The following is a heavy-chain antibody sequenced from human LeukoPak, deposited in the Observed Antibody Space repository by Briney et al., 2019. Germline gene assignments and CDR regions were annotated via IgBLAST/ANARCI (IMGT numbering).Heavy chain of an antibody. CDR3: AKLWMGSEGFDY. CDR1: GFTFTSYA. J-gene: IGHJ4*02. Sequence: GGSLRLSCEASGFTFTSYAMTWVRQAPGKGLEWVSGISGSGGHTYNADSVKGRFTISRDNSKNTLYLQMNSPRAEDTAVYYCAKLWMGSEGFDYWGQGTLVTVSS. CDR2: ISGSGGHT. D-gene: IGHD1-26*01. V-gene: IGHV3-23*01.